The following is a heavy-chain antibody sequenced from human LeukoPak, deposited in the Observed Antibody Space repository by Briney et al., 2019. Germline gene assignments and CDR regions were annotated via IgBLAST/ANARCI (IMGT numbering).Heavy chain of an antibody. CDR1: GGSISSYY. CDR2: MSYTGSN. J-gene: IGHJ5*02. V-gene: IGHV4-59*01. CDR3: ARSPGSASQTMYNFFDP. Sequence: PSETLSLTCTVSGGSISSYYWTWIRQPPGKGLEWIGYMSYTGSNNYNPSLKSRVSISIDASKNQFSLQLSSLTAADTAAYFCARSPGSASQTMYNFFDPWGQGTLVTVSS. D-gene: IGHD3-10*01.